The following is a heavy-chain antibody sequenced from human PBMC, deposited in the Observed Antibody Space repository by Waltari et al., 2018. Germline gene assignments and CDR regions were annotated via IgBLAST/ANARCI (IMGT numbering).Heavy chain of an antibody. Sequence: EVQLVESGGGLVPPGGSLRLSCAASGLTFTTYSMNWIRQAPGRGPEWVSYISSTSRTMYYADSVKGRFTISRDNADNSLYLQMDSLIAEDTAVYYCATTYCDPSTCSRNCDHWGQGALVTVSS. V-gene: IGHV3-48*04. J-gene: IGHJ4*02. D-gene: IGHD2-21*01. CDR2: ISSTSRTM. CDR1: GLTFTTYS. CDR3: ATTYCDPSTCSRNCDH.